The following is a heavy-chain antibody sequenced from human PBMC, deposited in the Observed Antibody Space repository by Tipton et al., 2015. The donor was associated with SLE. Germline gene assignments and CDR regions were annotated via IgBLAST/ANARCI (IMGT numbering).Heavy chain of an antibody. CDR2: IYYSGST. V-gene: IGHV4-61*01. CDR3: ARGRGGSYFPDAFDI. CDR1: GGSISSGSHY. D-gene: IGHD1-26*01. Sequence: TLSLTCTVSGGSISSGSHYWSWIRQPPGKGLEWIGYIYYSGSTNYNPSLKSRVTISVDTSKNQFSLKLSSVTAADTAVYYCARGRGGSYFPDAFDIWGQGTMVPVSS. J-gene: IGHJ3*02.